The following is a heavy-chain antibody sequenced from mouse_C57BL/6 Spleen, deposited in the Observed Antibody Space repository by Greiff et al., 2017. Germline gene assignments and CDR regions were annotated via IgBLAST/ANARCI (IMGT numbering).Heavy chain of an antibody. CDR1: GYTFTDYN. Sequence: VQLQQSGPELVKPGASVKIPCKASGYTFTDYNMDWVKQSHGKSLEWIGDINPNNGGTIYNQKFKGKATLTVDKSSSTAYMELRSLTSEDTAVYYCARRGLGRFAYWGQGTLVTVSA. D-gene: IGHD4-1*01. J-gene: IGHJ3*01. CDR2: INPNNGGT. V-gene: IGHV1-18*01. CDR3: ARRGLGRFAY.